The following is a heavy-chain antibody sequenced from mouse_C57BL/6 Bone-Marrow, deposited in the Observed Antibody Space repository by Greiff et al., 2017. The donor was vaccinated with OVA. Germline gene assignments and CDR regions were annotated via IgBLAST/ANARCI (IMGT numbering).Heavy chain of an antibody. CDR1: GYTFTSYW. CDR3: ASPLSLENY. D-gene: IGHD6-2*01. CDR2: IDPSDSYT. Sequence: QVQLKQPGAELVRPGTSVKLSCKASGYTFTSYWMHWVKQRPGQGLEWIGVIDPSDSYTNYNQKFKGKATLTVDTSSSTAYMQLSSLTSEDSAVYYCASPLSLENYWGQGTTLTVSS. V-gene: IGHV1-59*01. J-gene: IGHJ2*01.